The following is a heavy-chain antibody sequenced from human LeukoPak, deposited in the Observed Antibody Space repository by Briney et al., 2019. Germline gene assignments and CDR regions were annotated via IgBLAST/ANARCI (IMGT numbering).Heavy chain of an antibody. CDR2: ITWNSGSI. CDR3: AKDRSGSYYDAFNM. V-gene: IGHV3-9*01. J-gene: IGHJ3*02. CDR1: GFTFDDYA. D-gene: IGHD1-26*01. Sequence: PGRSLRLSCAASGFTFDDYAMHWVRQAPGKGLEWVSGITWNSGSIAYADSVKGRFTISRDNAKNSLYLQMNNLRAEDTALYYCAKDRSGSYYDAFNMWGQGTMVTVSS.